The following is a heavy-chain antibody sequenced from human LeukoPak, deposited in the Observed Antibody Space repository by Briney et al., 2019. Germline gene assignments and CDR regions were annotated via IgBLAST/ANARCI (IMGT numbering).Heavy chain of an antibody. CDR3: ARFPHYYDSSNSYVRFYFDY. V-gene: IGHV4-39*01. CDR2: IYYSGST. D-gene: IGHD3-22*01. J-gene: IGHJ4*02. CDR1: GGSISSSSYY. Sequence: SSETLSLTCTVSGGSISSSSYYWGWIRQPPGKGLEWIGSIYYSGSTYYNPSLKSRVTISVDTSKNQFSLKLSSVTAADTAVYYCARFPHYYDSSNSYVRFYFDYWAQGSLVTVSS.